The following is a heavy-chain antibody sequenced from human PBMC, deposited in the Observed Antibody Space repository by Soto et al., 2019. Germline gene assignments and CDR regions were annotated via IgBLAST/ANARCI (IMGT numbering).Heavy chain of an antibody. D-gene: IGHD2-8*01. CDR2: ISYDGSNK. Sequence: QVQLVESGGGVVQPGRSLRLSCAASGFTFSSYGMHWVRQAPGKGLEWVAVISYDGSNKYYADSVKGRFTISRDNSKNTLYLQMNSLRAEDTAVYYCARTKEAEWGQGTLVTVSS. J-gene: IGHJ4*02. CDR3: ARTKEAE. CDR1: GFTFSSYG. V-gene: IGHV3-30*03.